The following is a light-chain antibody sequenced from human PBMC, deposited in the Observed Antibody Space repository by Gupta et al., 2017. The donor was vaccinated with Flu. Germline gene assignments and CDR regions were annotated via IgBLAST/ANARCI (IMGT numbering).Light chain of an antibody. V-gene: IGKV1-5*03. CDR3: QQYSSYSKT. Sequence: DIQMTQSPSTLSASVGDRVTITCRASQSISSWLAWYRQKPGKAPKLLIYKASSLESGVPSRFSGSGSGTEFTLTISSLQPDDFATYYCQQYSSYSKTFGQGTKVEIK. CDR1: QSISSW. J-gene: IGKJ1*01. CDR2: KAS.